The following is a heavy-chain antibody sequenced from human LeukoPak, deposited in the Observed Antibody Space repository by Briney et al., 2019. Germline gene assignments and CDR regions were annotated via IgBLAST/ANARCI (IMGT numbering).Heavy chain of an antibody. V-gene: IGHV3-21*04. D-gene: IGHD3-22*01. CDR1: GFTFSSYS. CDR3: ARDQNYDIPYAFDI. CDR2: ISSSSSYI. J-gene: IGHJ3*02. Sequence: GGSLRLSCAASGFTFSSYSMNWARQAPGKGLEWVSSISSSSSYIYYADSVKGRFTISRDNAKNSLYLQMNSLRAEDTALYYCARDQNYDIPYAFDIWGQGTMVTVSS.